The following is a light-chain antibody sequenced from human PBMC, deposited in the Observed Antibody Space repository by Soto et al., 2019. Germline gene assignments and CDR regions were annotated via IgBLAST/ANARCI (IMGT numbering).Light chain of an antibody. CDR1: QSIGDG. Sequence: DIQMTQSPSTLSASVGDRVTITCRASQSIGDGLAWFQQKPGKARKLLIYAAYTLESGEPPRFSSSGSGTECALPISRLEPDDFATYFCQQYDSYSYTFRQGTKLEIK. V-gene: IGKV1-5*03. CDR3: QQYDSYSYT. CDR2: AAY. J-gene: IGKJ2*01.